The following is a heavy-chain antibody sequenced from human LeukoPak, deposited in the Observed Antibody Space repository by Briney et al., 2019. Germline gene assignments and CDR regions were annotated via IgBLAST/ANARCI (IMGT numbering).Heavy chain of an antibody. J-gene: IGHJ4*02. CDR2: INPNSGGT. D-gene: IGHD5-18*01. V-gene: IGHV1-2*02. CDR1: GYTFTGYY. Sequence: GASVKVSCKASGYTFTGYYMHWVRQAPGQGLEWMGWINPNSGGTNYAQKFQGRVTMTRDTSISTAYMELSRLRSDDTAVYYCARGDRYSYGRSHVDYWGQGTLVTVSS. CDR3: ARGDRYSYGRSHVDY.